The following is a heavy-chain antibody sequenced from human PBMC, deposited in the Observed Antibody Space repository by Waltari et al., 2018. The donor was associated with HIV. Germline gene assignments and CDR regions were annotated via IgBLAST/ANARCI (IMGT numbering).Heavy chain of an antibody. J-gene: IGHJ3*02. V-gene: IGHV4-38-2*02. CDR2: IYLSGTT. Sequence: QVQLQESGPGVVKPSETLSLTCTVSASSISSGYYWGWIRQSPGKGLEWIGSIYLSGTTYYNPSLKSRVTISVNMSKNQFSLKLTSMTAADTALYYCARDQDYYDSSGYTCYAFDMWGPGTMVTVSS. CDR3: ARDQDYYDSSGYTCYAFDM. D-gene: IGHD3-22*01. CDR1: ASSISSGYY.